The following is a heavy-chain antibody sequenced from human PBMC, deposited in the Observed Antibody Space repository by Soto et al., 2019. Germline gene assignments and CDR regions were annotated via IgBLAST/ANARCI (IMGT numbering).Heavy chain of an antibody. CDR3: VRDLRGSGSGWYYYFGMDV. CDR1: GYTFTGNA. J-gene: IGHJ6*02. V-gene: IGHV1-3*01. CDR2: INAGNGNT. D-gene: IGHD6-19*01. Sequence: GASVKVSCKASGYTFTGNAMHWVRQAPGQRLEWMGWINAGNGNTIYSQKFQGRVTITRDTSASTAYMELSSLRSEDTAVYYCVRDLRGSGSGWYYYFGMDVWGQGTTVTVS.